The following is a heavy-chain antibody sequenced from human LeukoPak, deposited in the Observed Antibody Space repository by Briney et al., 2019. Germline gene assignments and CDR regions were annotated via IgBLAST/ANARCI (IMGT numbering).Heavy chain of an antibody. Sequence: SETLSLTCTVSGGSISNSDYYWSWIRQPPGKGLEWIGYIYYTGSTYYNPSLKSPVTISVDTPKNQFSLKLTSVTAADTAVYYCARVSGSSGYPDYWGQGTLVTVSS. J-gene: IGHJ4*02. D-gene: IGHD3-22*01. CDR1: GGSISNSDYY. CDR3: ARVSGSSGYPDY. CDR2: IYYTGST. V-gene: IGHV4-30-4*01.